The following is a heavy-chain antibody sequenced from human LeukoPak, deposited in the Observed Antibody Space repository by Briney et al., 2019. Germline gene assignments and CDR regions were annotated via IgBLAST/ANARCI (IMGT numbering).Heavy chain of an antibody. V-gene: IGHV4-31*03. CDR2: IYYSGST. CDR3: ARDRVYGSGDYYGMDV. D-gene: IGHD3-10*01. CDR1: GGSISSGGYY. Sequence: PSETLSLTCTVSGGSISSGGYYWSWIRQHPGKGLEWIGYIYYSGSTYYNPSLKSRVTISVDTSKNQFSLKLSSVTAADTAVYYCARDRVYGSGDYYGMDVWGQGTTVTVSS. J-gene: IGHJ6*02.